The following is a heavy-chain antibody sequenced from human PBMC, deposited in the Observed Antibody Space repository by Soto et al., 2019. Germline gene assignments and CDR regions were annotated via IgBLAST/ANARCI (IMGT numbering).Heavy chain of an antibody. CDR2: INWDDDK. V-gene: IGHV2-5*02. D-gene: IGHD3-16*01. Sequence: QITLKESGPTLVKPTQTLTLTCTFSGFSLSTSGVGVGWIRQPPGKALEWLALINWDDDKRYSPSLKSRLTITKDTSKNQVVLTMTNMDPVDTATYYCAHSALHMITFGGVGVTGYDYWGQGTLVTVSS. J-gene: IGHJ4*02. CDR1: GFSLSTSGVG. CDR3: AHSALHMITFGGVGVTGYDY.